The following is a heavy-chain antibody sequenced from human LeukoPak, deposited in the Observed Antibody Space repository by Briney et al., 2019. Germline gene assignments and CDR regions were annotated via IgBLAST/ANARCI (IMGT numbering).Heavy chain of an antibody. D-gene: IGHD5-24*01. CDR3: ARLGLEMATTPPWFDP. V-gene: IGHV4-59*01. Sequence: SETLSLTCTVSGGSISSYYWSWIRQPPGKGLEWIGYIYYSGSTNYNPSLKSRVTISVDTSKNQFSLKLSSVTAADTAVFYCARLGLEMATTPPWFDPWGQGTLVTVSS. CDR2: IYYSGST. J-gene: IGHJ5*02. CDR1: GGSISSYY.